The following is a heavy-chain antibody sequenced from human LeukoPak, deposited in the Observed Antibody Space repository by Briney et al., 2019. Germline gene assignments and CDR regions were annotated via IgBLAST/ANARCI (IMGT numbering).Heavy chain of an antibody. J-gene: IGHJ5*02. V-gene: IGHV3-7*01. CDR2: IKQDGSEK. D-gene: IGHD4-17*01. CDR3: ARDPVDYGDYGVYNWFDP. Sequence: GGSLRLSCAASGFTFSSYWMGWVRQAPGKGLEWVANIKQDGSEKYYVDSVKGRFTISRDNAKNSLYLQMNSLRAEDTAVYYCARDPVDYGDYGVYNWFDPWGQGTLVTVSS. CDR1: GFTFSSYW.